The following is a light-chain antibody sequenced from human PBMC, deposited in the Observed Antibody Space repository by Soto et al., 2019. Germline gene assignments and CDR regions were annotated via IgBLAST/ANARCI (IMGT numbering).Light chain of an antibody. CDR3: QQFNAYPLT. Sequence: DIQLTQSPSFLSASVGDRATFSCRASQGISDYLAWYQQRPGKAPKLLIYGASTLQSGVPSRFSGSASGTEVTLTISSQQSEDFATYFCQQFNAYPLTFGGGTKLEIK. CDR1: QGISDY. J-gene: IGKJ4*01. CDR2: GAS. V-gene: IGKV1-9*01.